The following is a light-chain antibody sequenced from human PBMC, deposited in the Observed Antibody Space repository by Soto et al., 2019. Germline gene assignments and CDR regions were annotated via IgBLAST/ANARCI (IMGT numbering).Light chain of an antibody. Sequence: QSALTQPASVSGSPGQSITISCTGTSSDVGGYDYVSWYQQHPGKAPKLMIYEVSNRPSGVSNRFSGSKSGNTASLTISGLQAEDGANYYCSSYTSISLWVFGGGTQLTVL. J-gene: IGLJ3*02. CDR3: SSYTSISLWV. CDR2: EVS. CDR1: SSDVGGYDY. V-gene: IGLV2-14*01.